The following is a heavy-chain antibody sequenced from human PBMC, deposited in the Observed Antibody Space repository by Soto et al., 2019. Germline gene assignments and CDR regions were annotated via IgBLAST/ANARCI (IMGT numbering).Heavy chain of an antibody. J-gene: IGHJ6*01. V-gene: IGHV4-31*03. CDR1: GGSISSGGYY. Sequence: TLPLTCTVSGGSISSGGYYWSWIRQHPEKGLEWIGYIYYSGSTYYNPSLKSRVTISVDTSKNQFSLKLSSVTAADTAVYYCARGRILLWVWESSAHYYALEFWGQAPKVTV. CDR2: IYYSGST. CDR3: ARGRILLWVWESSAHYYALEF. D-gene: IGHD3-10*01.